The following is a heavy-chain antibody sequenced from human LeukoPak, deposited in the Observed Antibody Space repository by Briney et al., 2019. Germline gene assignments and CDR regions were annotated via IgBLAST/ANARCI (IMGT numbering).Heavy chain of an antibody. CDR2: ISSSGSTI. J-gene: IGHJ3*02. Sequence: GGALRLSCAASGFTFSDYYMSWIRQAPGKGLEGVSYISSSGSTIYYADSVKGRFTISRDNDKNSLYLQMNSLRAEDTAVYYCARQDYYDSSGYNDAFDIWGQGTMVTVSS. D-gene: IGHD3-22*01. CDR3: ARQDYYDSSGYNDAFDI. CDR1: GFTFSDYY. V-gene: IGHV3-11*01.